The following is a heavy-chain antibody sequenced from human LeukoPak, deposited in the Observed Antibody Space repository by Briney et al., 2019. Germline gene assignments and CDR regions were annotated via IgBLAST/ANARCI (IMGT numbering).Heavy chain of an antibody. CDR1: GFTFSSYT. CDR2: ISSSGSTI. D-gene: IGHD4-11*01. CDR3: TRAHNYDWFDP. J-gene: IGHJ5*02. Sequence: PGGSLRLSCAASGFTFSSYTMTWVRQAPGKGLEWVSYISSSGSTIYYADSVKGRFTISRDNAKNSLYLQMNSLRAEDTAVYYCTRAHNYDWFDPWGQGTLVTVSS. V-gene: IGHV3-48*04.